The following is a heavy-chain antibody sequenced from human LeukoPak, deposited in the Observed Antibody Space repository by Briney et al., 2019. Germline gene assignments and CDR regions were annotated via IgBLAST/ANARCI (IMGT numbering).Heavy chain of an antibody. J-gene: IGHJ3*02. CDR3: ARLFCSGGFCSTDRAFDI. D-gene: IGHD2-15*01. CDR2: TYPGDSDT. CDR1: GYTFTNHW. V-gene: IGHV5-51*01. Sequence: GGSLKISCKGSGYTFTNHWIGWVRQMPGKGLECMGLTYPGDSDTRYSPSFQGQVTISADKSIFTAYLQWSSLKASDTAMYYCARLFCSGGFCSTDRAFDIWGQGTMVTVSS.